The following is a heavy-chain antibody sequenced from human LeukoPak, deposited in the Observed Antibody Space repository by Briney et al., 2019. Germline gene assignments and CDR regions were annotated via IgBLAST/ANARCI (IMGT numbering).Heavy chain of an antibody. J-gene: IGHJ4*02. D-gene: IGHD2-21*01. Sequence: VASVKVSCKASGGTFSSYAISWVRQAPGQGLELMGGIIPIFGTANYAQKFQGRVTITTDESTSTAYMELSSLRSEDTAVYYCARDTGLWVPSAPPPYWGQASLVTVSS. CDR3: ARDTGLWVPSAPPPY. CDR1: GGTFSSYA. V-gene: IGHV1-69*05. CDR2: IIPIFGTA.